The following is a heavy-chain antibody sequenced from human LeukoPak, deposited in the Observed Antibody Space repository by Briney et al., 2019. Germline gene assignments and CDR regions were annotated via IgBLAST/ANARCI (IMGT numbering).Heavy chain of an antibody. CDR1: GLTVSNAW. CDR3: TRMNYARFDP. V-gene: IGHV3-15*01. Sequence: GGSLRLSCAASGLTVSNAWMSWVRQAPGKGLEWVGRIRSSSGGRTTDYAAPEKGRFAISRDDSDNTLFLRMSSLEPEDTAVYYCTRMNYARFDPWGQGTLVTVSS. D-gene: IGHD2-2*01. CDR2: IRSSSGGRTT. J-gene: IGHJ5*02.